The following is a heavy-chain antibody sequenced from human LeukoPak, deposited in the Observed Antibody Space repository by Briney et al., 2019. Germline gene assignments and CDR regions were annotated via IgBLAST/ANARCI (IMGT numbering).Heavy chain of an antibody. CDR1: GGSFSGYY. Sequence: SETLSLTCAVYGGSFSGYYWSWIRQPPGKGLEWIGEIKHSGSTNYNPTLKSRATISVDTSKTQSSLKLSSVTAADTAVYYCARGTVVVPAALYYFDYWGQGTLVTVSS. CDR2: IKHSGST. V-gene: IGHV4-34*01. D-gene: IGHD2-2*01. CDR3: ARGTVVVPAALYYFDY. J-gene: IGHJ4*02.